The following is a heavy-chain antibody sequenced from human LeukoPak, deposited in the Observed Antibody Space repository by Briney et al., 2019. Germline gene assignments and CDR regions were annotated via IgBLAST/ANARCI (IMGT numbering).Heavy chain of an antibody. J-gene: IGHJ4*02. D-gene: IGHD3-22*01. CDR1: GGSISTSSYY. Sequence: PSETLSLTCTVSGGSISTSSYYWGWIRQPPGKGLEWIGEINHSGSTNYNPSLKSRVTISVDTSKNQFSLKLSSVTAVDTAVYYCARESSNGDSSGYYEDYWGQGTLVTVSS. CDR2: INHSGST. V-gene: IGHV4-39*07. CDR3: ARESSNGDSSGYYEDY.